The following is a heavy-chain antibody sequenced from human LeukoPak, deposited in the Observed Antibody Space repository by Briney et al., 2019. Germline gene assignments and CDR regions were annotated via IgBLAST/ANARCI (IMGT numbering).Heavy chain of an antibody. CDR3: ARGRGNYYYYMDV. CDR1: GFTCSDYA. CDR2: ISSIRGNAI. Sequence: GGSLRLSCAASGFTCSDYAMNWVRQAPGKGLEWISYISSIRGNAIYYSDSVRGRFTISRDDAKNSLYLQMHSLRVEDTAVYYCARGRGNYYYYMDVWGKGTTVTVSS. V-gene: IGHV3-48*04. J-gene: IGHJ6*03.